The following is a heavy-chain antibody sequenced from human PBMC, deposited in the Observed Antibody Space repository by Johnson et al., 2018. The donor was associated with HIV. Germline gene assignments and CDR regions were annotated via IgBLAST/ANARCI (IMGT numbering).Heavy chain of an antibody. CDR2: IRYDGSHK. J-gene: IGHJ3*02. CDR1: GFTFSSYG. V-gene: IGHV3-30*02. D-gene: IGHD3-16*01. Sequence: QVQLVESGGGVVQPGRSLRLSCAASGFTFSSYGMHWVRQAPGKGLEWMAFIRYDGSHKYYSDSVKGRFTISRDNSKTTIYLQKNSLRAEDTAVYYCAKEFMIKFGGVNEYDAFDIWGQGTMVTVSS. CDR3: AKEFMIKFGGVNEYDAFDI.